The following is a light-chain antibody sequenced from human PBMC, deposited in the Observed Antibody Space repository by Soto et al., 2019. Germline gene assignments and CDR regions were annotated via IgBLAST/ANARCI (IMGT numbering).Light chain of an antibody. Sequence: DIQMPQAHSPLSASVGARVPITCRASQSINAWLAWYPQKPGKAPKLLIYKASTLKSGVPSRFSGSGSGTEFTLTISSLQPDDFATYYCQHYNSYSEAFGPGTKVDIK. CDR2: KAS. CDR3: QHYNSYSEA. V-gene: IGKV1-5*03. CDR1: QSINAW. J-gene: IGKJ1*01.